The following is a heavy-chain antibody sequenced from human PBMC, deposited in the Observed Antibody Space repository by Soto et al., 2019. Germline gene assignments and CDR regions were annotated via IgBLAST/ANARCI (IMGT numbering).Heavy chain of an antibody. J-gene: IGHJ4*02. V-gene: IGHV3-30-3*01. D-gene: IGHD3-22*01. CDR2: ISYDGSNK. Sequence: QVQLVESGGGVVQPGRSLRLSCAASGFTFSSYAMHWVRQAPGKGLEWVAVISYDGSNKYYADSVKGRFTISRDNSKNTLYLQMNSLRAEDTAVYYCARDGIAYYDRSGPLRYWGQGTLVTVSS. CDR3: ARDGIAYYDRSGPLRY. CDR1: GFTFSSYA.